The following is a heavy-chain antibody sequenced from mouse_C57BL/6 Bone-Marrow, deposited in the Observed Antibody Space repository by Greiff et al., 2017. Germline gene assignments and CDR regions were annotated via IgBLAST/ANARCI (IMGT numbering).Heavy chain of an antibody. Sequence: EVQLQQSGPELVKPGASVKISCKASGYTFTDYYMNWVKQSHGKSLEWIGDINPNNGGTSYNQKFKGKATLTVDKSSSTAYMELRSLTSEDSAVYYCARGYYDRAYWGQGTLVTVSA. J-gene: IGHJ3*01. CDR3: ARGYYDRAY. CDR2: INPNNGGT. D-gene: IGHD2-4*01. V-gene: IGHV1-26*01. CDR1: GYTFTDYY.